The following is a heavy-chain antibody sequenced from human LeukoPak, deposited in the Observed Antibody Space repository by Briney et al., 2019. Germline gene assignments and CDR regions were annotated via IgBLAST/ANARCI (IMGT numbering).Heavy chain of an antibody. CDR3: ASQALSSGFDY. CDR2: IYGSGYT. V-gene: IGHV4-59*08. D-gene: IGHD6-19*01. Sequence: SETLSLTCTVSGGSISGWYWSWIRQPPGKGLEWIGYIYGSGYTNYNPTLKSRVTMSIDTSKNQFSLKLSSVTAADTAVYYCASQALSSGFDYWGQGTLVTVSS. J-gene: IGHJ4*02. CDR1: GGSISGWY.